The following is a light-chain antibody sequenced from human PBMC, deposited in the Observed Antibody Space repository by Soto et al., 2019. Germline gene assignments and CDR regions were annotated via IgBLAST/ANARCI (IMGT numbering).Light chain of an antibody. CDR2: GAS. Sequence: EIVMTQSPATMSVSPGERATLSCRASQSVSSNLAWYKQKPGQAPRLLIYGASTRATGIPARFSVSGSGTEFTLTISSLQSEDFAVYYCQQYNNWPRTFGQGTKVDIK. CDR1: QSVSSN. J-gene: IGKJ1*01. V-gene: IGKV3-15*01. CDR3: QQYNNWPRT.